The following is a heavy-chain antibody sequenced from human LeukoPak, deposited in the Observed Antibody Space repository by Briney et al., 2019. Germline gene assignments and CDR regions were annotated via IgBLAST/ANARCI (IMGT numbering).Heavy chain of an antibody. J-gene: IGHJ4*02. V-gene: IGHV4-4*02. Sequence: SGTLSLTCGVSGGSISNTNWWTWVRQPPGKGLEWIGSINYSGSTDYNPSLKSRVTISVDASKNQFSLKMSFVTAADTAVYYCARDFDIWGQGTLV. CDR1: GGSISNTNW. CDR2: INYSGST. CDR3: ARDFDI.